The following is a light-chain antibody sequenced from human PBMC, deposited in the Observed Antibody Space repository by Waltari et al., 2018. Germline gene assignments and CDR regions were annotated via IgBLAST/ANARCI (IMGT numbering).Light chain of an antibody. CDR2: GAS. CDR3: KQSYSSPWT. J-gene: IGKJ1*01. CDR1: HSISHY. Sequence: DIQMTQSPSSLSASVGDRVTITCRASHSISHYLNLYQQKPQKAPKLLLFGASSLHSGVPSRFSGSGSGTDLTLTINNLQPEDFATYNCKQSYSSPWTFGQGTRVEIK. V-gene: IGKV1-39*01.